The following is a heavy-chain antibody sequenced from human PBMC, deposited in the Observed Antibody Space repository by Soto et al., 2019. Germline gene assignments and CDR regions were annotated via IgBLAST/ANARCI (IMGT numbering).Heavy chain of an antibody. Sequence: QVQLVESGGGVVQPGRSLRLSCAASGFTFSSYAMHWVRQAPGKGLEWVAVISYDGSNKYYADSVKGRFTISRDNSKNTLYRQMNSLRAEDTAVYYCARDAVAGGVNWFDPWGQGTLVTVSS. CDR1: GFTFSSYA. V-gene: IGHV3-30-3*01. CDR2: ISYDGSNK. CDR3: ARDAVAGGVNWFDP. D-gene: IGHD6-19*01. J-gene: IGHJ5*02.